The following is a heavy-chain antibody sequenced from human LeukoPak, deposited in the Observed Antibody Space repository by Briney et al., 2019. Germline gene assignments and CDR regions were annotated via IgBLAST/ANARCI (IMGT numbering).Heavy chain of an antibody. D-gene: IGHD2-2*01. CDR3: ARDIVVVPAAPAYYYYGMDV. CDR2: IYYSGST. CDR1: GGSFSGYY. J-gene: IGHJ6*02. V-gene: IGHV4-39*01. Sequence: SETLSLTCAVYGGSFSGYYWGWIRQPPGKGLEWIGSIYYSGSTYYNPSLKSRVTISVDTSKNQFSLKLSSVTAADTAVYYCARDIVVVPAAPAYYYYGMDVWGQGTTVTVSS.